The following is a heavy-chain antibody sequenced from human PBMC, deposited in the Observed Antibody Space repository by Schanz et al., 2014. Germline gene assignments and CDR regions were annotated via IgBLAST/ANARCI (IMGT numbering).Heavy chain of an antibody. J-gene: IGHJ3*01. CDR3: VKDTNGGDSGNYHAFDV. CDR2: ISWNRRSV. V-gene: IGHV3-9*01. Sequence: EVQLVESGGCLVQPGRSLRLSCAASGFIFEDYAMYWVRQAPGKGLEWVSGISWNRRSVGYADSVKGRFTISRDNANNTLDLQMKSLRPEDTALYYCVKDTNGGDSGNYHAFDVWGQGTRVTVSS. CDR1: GFIFEDYA. D-gene: IGHD4-17*01.